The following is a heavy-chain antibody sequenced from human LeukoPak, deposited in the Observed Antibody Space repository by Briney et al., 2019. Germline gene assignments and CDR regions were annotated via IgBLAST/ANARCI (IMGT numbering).Heavy chain of an antibody. CDR3: ARDEVPQENWFDP. CDR1: GGSISSGGYS. V-gene: IGHV4-30-2*01. CDR2: IYHSGST. J-gene: IGHJ5*02. Sequence: SETLSLTCAVSGGSISSGGYSWSWIRQPPGKGLEWIGYIYHSGSTYYNPSLKSRVTISVDRSKNQFSLKLSSVTAADRAVYYCARDEVPQENWFDPWGQGTLVTVSS.